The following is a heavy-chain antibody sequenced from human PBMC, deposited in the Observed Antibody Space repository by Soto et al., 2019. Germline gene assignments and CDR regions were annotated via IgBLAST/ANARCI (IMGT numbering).Heavy chain of an antibody. J-gene: IGHJ6*02. V-gene: IGHV4-39*01. D-gene: IGHD2-15*01. CDR3: ARHNYCSGDTCHLRYYGMDV. CDR1: GGFIRSSNYY. Sequence: SETLSLTCTVSGGFIRSSNYYWGWIRQAPGKGLEWIGSIYSSGTTYYNPSLKSRVTISVDTSSNLFSLQLSSVTAADTAIYYFARHNYCSGDTCHLRYYGMDVWGQGTTVTVSS. CDR2: IYSSGTT.